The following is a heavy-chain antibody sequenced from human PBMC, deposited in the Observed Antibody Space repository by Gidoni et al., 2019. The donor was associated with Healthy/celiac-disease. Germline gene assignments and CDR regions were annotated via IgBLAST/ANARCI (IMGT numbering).Heavy chain of an antibody. CDR3: ARDLLSSIAAAGYFDY. CDR2: ISYDGSNK. CDR1: GFTFSSYA. J-gene: IGHJ4*02. V-gene: IGHV3-30*04. Sequence: QVQLVESGGGVVQPARSLRLTCAAPGFTFSSYAMHWVRQAPGKGLEWVAVISYDGSNKSYADSVKGRFTISRDNSKNTLYLQMNSLRAEDTAVYYCARDLLSSIAAAGYFDYWGQGTLVTVSS. D-gene: IGHD6-13*01.